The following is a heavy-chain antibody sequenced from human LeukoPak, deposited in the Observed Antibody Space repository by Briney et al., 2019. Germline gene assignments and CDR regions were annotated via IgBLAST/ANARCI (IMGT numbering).Heavy chain of an antibody. CDR1: GFTFSSSA. CDR3: AKDRWGAVASFDY. D-gene: IGHD6-19*01. J-gene: IGHJ4*02. V-gene: IGHV3-23*01. CDR2: ISGSGDRT. Sequence: PGGSLRLSCAASGFTFSSSAMNWVRQAPGKGLEWVSTISGSGDRTYYADSVKGRFTISRDNSKNMLYLQMNSLGTEDTAVYYCAKDRWGAVASFDYWGQGTLVTVSS.